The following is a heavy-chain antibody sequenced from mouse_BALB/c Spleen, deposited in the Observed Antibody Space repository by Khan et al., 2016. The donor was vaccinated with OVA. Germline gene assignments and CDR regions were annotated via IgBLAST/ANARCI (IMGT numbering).Heavy chain of an antibody. CDR2: IWSDGST. V-gene: IGHV2-6*02. Sequence: VQLQESGPGLVAPSQSLSITCTVSGFSLTNYGVHWVRQPPGKGLEWLVVIWSDGSTDYNSVLKSRLSISKDNSKSQVFLKMNSLQTDEPAMYYCARWFDGYSSLYAMDYWGQGTSVTVSS. CDR3: ARWFDGYSSLYAMDY. CDR1: GFSLTNYG. D-gene: IGHD2-3*01. J-gene: IGHJ4*01.